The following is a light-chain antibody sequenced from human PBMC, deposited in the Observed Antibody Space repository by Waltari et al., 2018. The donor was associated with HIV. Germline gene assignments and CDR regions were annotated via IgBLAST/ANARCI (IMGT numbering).Light chain of an antibody. J-gene: IGLJ3*02. CDR2: EDN. CDR1: ALPKRY. Sequence: SYELTQPPSVSVSPGQTARITCSGDALPKRYTYWYQQNSGQAPVLVIHEDNKRPSGIPERFSGSSSGTMATLTINGAQVGDEADYYCYSTDSSDNYGVFGGGTKLTVL. V-gene: IGLV3-10*01. CDR3: YSTDSSDNYGV.